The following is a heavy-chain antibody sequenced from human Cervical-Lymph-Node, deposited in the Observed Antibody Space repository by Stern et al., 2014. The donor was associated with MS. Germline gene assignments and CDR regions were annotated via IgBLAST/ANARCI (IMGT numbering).Heavy chain of an antibody. CDR3: VRGWEPRQDGPSGHDYDAFDI. Sequence: VPLVESGGGLVKPGGSLRLSCAASGFTFSDSYMTWIRQTPGKGLEWVSYISSSGDTIKYAEYVKGRFTVSRDNAKNSLSLQMSSLRVEDTAVYYCVRGWEPRQDGPSGHDYDAFDIWGQGTMVTVSS. J-gene: IGHJ3*02. D-gene: IGHD5-12*01. CDR1: GFTFSDSY. CDR2: ISSSGDTI. V-gene: IGHV3-11*01.